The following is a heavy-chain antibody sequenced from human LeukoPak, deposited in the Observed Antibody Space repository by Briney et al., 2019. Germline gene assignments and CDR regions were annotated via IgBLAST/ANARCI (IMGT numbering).Heavy chain of an antibody. D-gene: IGHD3-22*01. CDR3: AREYYYDSSGYYGPLGY. CDR1: GGSISSYY. CDR2: IYYSGST. J-gene: IGHJ4*02. Sequence: PSETLSLTCTVSGGSISSYYWSWIRQPAGKGLEWIGYIYYSGSTNYNPSLKSRVTISVDTSKNQFSLKLSSVTAADTAVYYCAREYYYDSSGYYGPLGYWGQGTLVTVSS. V-gene: IGHV4-59*01.